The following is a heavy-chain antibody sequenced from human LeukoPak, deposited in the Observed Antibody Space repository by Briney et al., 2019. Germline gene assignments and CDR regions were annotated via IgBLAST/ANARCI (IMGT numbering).Heavy chain of an antibody. CDR2: ISGSGGST. D-gene: IGHD3-22*01. CDR3: AKGPTYYYDSSGYYCDY. Sequence: GGSLRLSCAASGFTFSNYAMSWVRQAPGKGLEWVSVISGSGGSTYYADSVKGRFTISRDNSKNTLYLQMNSLRAEDTAVYYCAKGPTYYYDSSGYYCDYWGQGTLVTVSS. CDR1: GFTFSNYA. J-gene: IGHJ4*02. V-gene: IGHV3-23*01.